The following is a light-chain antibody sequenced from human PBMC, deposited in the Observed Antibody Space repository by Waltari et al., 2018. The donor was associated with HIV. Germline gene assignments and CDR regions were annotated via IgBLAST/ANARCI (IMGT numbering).Light chain of an antibody. J-gene: IGLJ2*01. V-gene: IGLV1-51*01. CDR3: VTWDHSLSSVL. CDR2: DNN. CDR1: SSNIGSRS. Sequence: QSVLTQPPAVSAAPGQKVTISCSGSSSNIGSRSVSWYQHLPGTAPKLLIYDNNERPSDIPDRVSGSRSGTSATLAITGLQTGDEADYYCVTWDHSLSSVLFGGGTKLTV.